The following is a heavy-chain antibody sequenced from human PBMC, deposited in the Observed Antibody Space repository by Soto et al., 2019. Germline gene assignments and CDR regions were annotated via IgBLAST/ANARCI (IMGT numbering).Heavy chain of an antibody. V-gene: IGHV1-69*13. D-gene: IGHD3-22*01. Sequence: GASVKVCCKASGGTFSSYAISWVRQAPGQGLEWMGGIIPIFGTANYAQKFQGRVTITADESTSTAYMELSSLRSEDTAVYYCARERLYDSSGYRFAYWGQRSLVTVSS. CDR3: ARERLYDSSGYRFAY. CDR1: GGTFSSYA. J-gene: IGHJ4*02. CDR2: IIPIFGTA.